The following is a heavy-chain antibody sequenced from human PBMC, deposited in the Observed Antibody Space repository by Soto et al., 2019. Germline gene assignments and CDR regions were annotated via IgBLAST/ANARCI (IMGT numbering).Heavy chain of an antibody. Sequence: QGQLQQWGAGLLKPSETLSLTCAVYGGSFSGYWWTWIRQPPGKGLEWIGEINHSGSTNYNPSLKSRITMSVDTSKNQFSLELNSVTAADTAVYYCARGNRFVDYWGQGTLVTVSS. CDR2: INHSGST. V-gene: IGHV4-34*01. CDR1: GGSFSGYW. CDR3: ARGNRFVDY. J-gene: IGHJ4*02. D-gene: IGHD3-16*01.